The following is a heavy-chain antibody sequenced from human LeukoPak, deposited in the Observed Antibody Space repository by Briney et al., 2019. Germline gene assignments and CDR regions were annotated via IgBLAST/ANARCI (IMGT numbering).Heavy chain of an antibody. V-gene: IGHV3-48*04. CDR1: GFTFNGHA. CDR2: ISSSSSTI. CDR3: ARVLRYYYDSRGVDY. J-gene: IGHJ4*02. Sequence: GGSLRLSCAASGFTFNGHAMNWVRLAPGKGLEWVSYISSSSSTIYYADSVKGRFTISRDNAKNSLYLQMNSLRAEDTAVYYCARVLRYYYDSRGVDYWGQGTLVTVSS. D-gene: IGHD3-22*01.